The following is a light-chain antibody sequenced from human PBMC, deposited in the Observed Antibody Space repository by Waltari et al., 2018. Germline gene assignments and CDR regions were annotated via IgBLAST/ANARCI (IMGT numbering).Light chain of an antibody. CDR2: AAS. V-gene: IGKV3-15*01. CDR3: QQYNNWPLT. CDR1: QSVRSN. Sequence: EIVMTQFPATLSVSPGARATLSCRASQSVRSNLAWYQQKPGQAPRLLIHAASTRATGIPASFSGSGAGTEFTLTISSLQSEDFAVYYCQQYNNWPLTFGGGTKVEIK. J-gene: IGKJ4*01.